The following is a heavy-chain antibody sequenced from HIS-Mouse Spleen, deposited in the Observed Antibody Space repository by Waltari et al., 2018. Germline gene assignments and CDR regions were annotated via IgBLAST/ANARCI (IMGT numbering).Heavy chain of an antibody. CDR3: ARDRGAAAGTLDY. CDR2: IYYSGST. J-gene: IGHJ4*02. D-gene: IGHD6-13*01. V-gene: IGHV4-39*07. CDR1: GGSISSISYL. Sequence: QLQLQESGPGLVKPWETLSLTRTVSGGSISSISYLSAWLVQPPGKGLEWIWSIYYSGSTYYNPSLKTRVTISVDTSKNQFSLKLSSVTAADTAVYYCARDRGAAAGTLDYWGQGTLVTVSS.